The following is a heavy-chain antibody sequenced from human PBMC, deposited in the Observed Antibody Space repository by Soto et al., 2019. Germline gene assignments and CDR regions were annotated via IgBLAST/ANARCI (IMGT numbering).Heavy chain of an antibody. V-gene: IGHV1-69*13. CDR3: ARGSQGWELNYYYYYGMDV. Sequence: SVKVSCKASGGTFSSYAISWVRQAPGQGLEWMGGIIPIFGTANYAQKFQGRVTITADESTSTAYMELSSLRSEDTAVYYCARGSQGWELNYYYYYGMDVWGQGTTVTV. CDR2: IIPIFGTA. J-gene: IGHJ6*02. CDR1: GGTFSSYA. D-gene: IGHD1-26*01.